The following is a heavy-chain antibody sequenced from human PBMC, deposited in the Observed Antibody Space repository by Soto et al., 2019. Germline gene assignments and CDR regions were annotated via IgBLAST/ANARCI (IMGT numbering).Heavy chain of an antibody. J-gene: IGHJ4*02. D-gene: IGHD3-10*01. CDR3: ARITMVRGVIITADY. V-gene: IGHV1-69*02. Sequence: ASVKVSCKASGGTFSSYTISWVRQAPGQGLEWMGRIIPILGIANYAQKFQGRVTITADKSTSTAYMELSSLRSEDTAVYYCARITMVRGVIITADYWGQGTLVTVS. CDR1: GGTFSSYT. CDR2: IIPILGIA.